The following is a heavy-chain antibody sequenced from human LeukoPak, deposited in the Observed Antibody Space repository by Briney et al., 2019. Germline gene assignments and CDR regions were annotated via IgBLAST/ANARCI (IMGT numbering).Heavy chain of an antibody. D-gene: IGHD3-10*01. CDR3: AKIWFAEYSYFDL. CDR2: ISGSGGST. V-gene: IGHV3-23*01. Sequence: GESLRLSCAASGFTFSSYAMSWVRQAPGKGLQWVSGISGSGGSTYYADSVKGRFTISRDNSKNTLSLQMNSLKAEDTAVYYCAKIWFAEYSYFDLWGRGTLVTVSS. CDR1: GFTFSSYA. J-gene: IGHJ2*01.